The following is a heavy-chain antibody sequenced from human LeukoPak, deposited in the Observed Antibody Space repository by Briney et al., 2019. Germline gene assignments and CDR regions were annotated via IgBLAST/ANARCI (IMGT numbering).Heavy chain of an antibody. Sequence: GASVKVSCTPSGYTFTGYYLHWVRQAPGQGLEWMGWINPNSGATTSAQKFQGRVTMTRDTSISTAYMELSRLRSDDTAVYYCARAGTSDCYLPGCDWFDPWGQGTLVTVSS. J-gene: IGHJ5*02. CDR2: INPNSGAT. CDR3: ARAGTSDCYLPGCDWFDP. D-gene: IGHD2-21*02. CDR1: GYTFTGYY. V-gene: IGHV1-2*02.